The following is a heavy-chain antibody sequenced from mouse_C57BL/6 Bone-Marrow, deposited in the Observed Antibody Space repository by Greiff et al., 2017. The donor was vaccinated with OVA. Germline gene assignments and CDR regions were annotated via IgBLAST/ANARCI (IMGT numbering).Heavy chain of an antibody. D-gene: IGHD2-1*01. J-gene: IGHJ1*03. CDR3: ASALYYGNYGGYFDV. Sequence: EVQLQQSGPVLVKPGASVKMSCKASGYTFTDYYMNWVKQSHGKSLEWIGVINPYNGGTSYNQKFKGKATLTVDKSSSTAYMELNRLTSEDSAVYYCASALYYGNYGGYFDVWGTGTTVTVSS. V-gene: IGHV1-19*01. CDR2: INPYNGGT. CDR1: GYTFTDYY.